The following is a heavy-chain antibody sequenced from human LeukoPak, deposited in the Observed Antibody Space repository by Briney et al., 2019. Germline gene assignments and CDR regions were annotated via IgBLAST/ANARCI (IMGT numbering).Heavy chain of an antibody. Sequence: GGSLRLSCAASGFTFSSYAMHWVRQAPGKGLEWVAVIPYDGSNKYYADSVKGRFTISRDNSKNTLYLQMNSLRAEDTAVYYCARDDSGSYYFDYWGQGTLVTVSS. D-gene: IGHD1-26*01. CDR1: GFTFSSYA. V-gene: IGHV3-30-3*01. CDR2: IPYDGSNK. J-gene: IGHJ4*02. CDR3: ARDDSGSYYFDY.